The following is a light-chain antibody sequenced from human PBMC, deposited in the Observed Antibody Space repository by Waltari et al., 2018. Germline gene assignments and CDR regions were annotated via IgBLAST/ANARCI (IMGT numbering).Light chain of an antibody. J-gene: IGLJ3*02. CDR1: SCPSSNI. CDR2: VNSDGSH. V-gene: IGLV4-69*01. CDR3: QTGGHGTWV. Sequence: QLVVTHSPSASASLGASVKPTSTLRSCPSSNITVRLQQQPEKGPRYLMKVNSDGSHSRGDEIPDRFSGSSSGAERYLTISSLQAEDEADYYCQTGGHGTWVFGGGTKLTVL.